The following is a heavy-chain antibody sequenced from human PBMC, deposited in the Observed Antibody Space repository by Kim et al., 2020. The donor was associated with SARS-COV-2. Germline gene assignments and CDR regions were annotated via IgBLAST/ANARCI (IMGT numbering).Heavy chain of an antibody. J-gene: IGHJ4*02. Sequence: RCDHKFEGKVSMTRDTSTTTAYMQLDSLTPDDTAVYYCARDIATLRRWDYWGQGTQVTVSS. V-gene: IGHV1-2*07. D-gene: IGHD6-13*01. CDR3: ARDIATLRRWDY.